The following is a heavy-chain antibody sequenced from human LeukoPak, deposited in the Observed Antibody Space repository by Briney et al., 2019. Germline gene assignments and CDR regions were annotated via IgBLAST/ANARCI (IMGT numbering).Heavy chain of an antibody. CDR1: GGSISSYY. D-gene: IGHD6-6*01. CDR3: ARVNSSSRRWFDP. Sequence: PSETLSLTCTVSGGSISSYYWSWIRQPPGKGLEWIGYIYYSGSTSYNPSLKSRVTISVDTSKKQFSLKLSSVTAADTAVYYCARVNSSSRRWFDPWGQGTLVTVSS. J-gene: IGHJ5*02. V-gene: IGHV4-59*12. CDR2: IYYSGST.